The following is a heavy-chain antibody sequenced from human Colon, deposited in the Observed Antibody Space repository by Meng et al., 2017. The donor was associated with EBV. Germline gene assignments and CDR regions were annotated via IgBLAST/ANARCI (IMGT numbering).Heavy chain of an antibody. V-gene: IGHV4-34*12. Sequence: RDAGLLKPSGTLSLPRAVDGGSLSGAYWNWIGQPPGEGLEWIGEIIHGGSPSYNPSLKSRVTISIDTSKNQLSLMLSSVTAADTAVYYCARRPTGIDYWGQGTLVTVSS. J-gene: IGHJ4*02. CDR1: GGSLSGAY. CDR2: IIHGGSP. D-gene: IGHD2-8*02. CDR3: ARRPTGIDY.